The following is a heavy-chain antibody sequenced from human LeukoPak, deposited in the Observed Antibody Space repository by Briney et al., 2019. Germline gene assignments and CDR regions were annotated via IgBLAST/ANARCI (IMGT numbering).Heavy chain of an antibody. V-gene: IGHV1-69*04. CDR3: ARSPSFALNPWMDY. J-gene: IGHJ4*02. D-gene: IGHD1-1*01. Sequence: SVKVSCKASGGTFSSYAISWVRQAPGQGLEWMGRIIPILGIANYAQKFQGRVTITADKSTSTAYMELSSLRSEDTAVYYCARSPSFALNPWMDYWGQGTLVTVSS. CDR2: IIPILGIA. CDR1: GGTFSSYA.